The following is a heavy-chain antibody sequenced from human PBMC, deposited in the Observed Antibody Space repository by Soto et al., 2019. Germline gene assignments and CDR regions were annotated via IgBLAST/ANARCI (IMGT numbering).Heavy chain of an antibody. CDR1: GGSISSSSYY. V-gene: IGHV4-39*01. CDR3: ARLVGYSSRWYGESDY. J-gene: IGHJ4*02. D-gene: IGHD6-13*01. CDR2: IYYSGST. Sequence: PSETLSLTCTVSGGSISSSSYYWGWIRQPPGKGLEWIGSIYYSGSTYYNPSLKSRVTISVDASKNQFSLKLSSVTAADTAVYYCARLVGYSSRWYGESDYWGQGTLVTVSS.